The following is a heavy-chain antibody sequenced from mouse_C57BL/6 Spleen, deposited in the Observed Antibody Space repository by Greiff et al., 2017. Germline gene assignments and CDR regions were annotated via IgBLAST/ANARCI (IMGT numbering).Heavy chain of an antibody. CDR1: GYSITSGYY. V-gene: IGHV3-6*01. CDR3: ARGWVVAPPRFAY. CDR2: ISYDGSN. Sequence: DVKLVESGPGLVKPSQSLSLTCSVTGYSITSGYYWNWIRQFPGNKLEWMGYISYDGSNNYNPSLKNRISITRDTSKNQFFLKLNSVTTEDTATYYCARGWVVAPPRFAYWGQGTLVTVSA. D-gene: IGHD1-1*01. J-gene: IGHJ3*01.